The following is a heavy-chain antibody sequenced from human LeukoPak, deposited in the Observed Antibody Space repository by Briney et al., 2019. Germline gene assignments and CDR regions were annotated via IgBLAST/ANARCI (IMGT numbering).Heavy chain of an antibody. CDR2: INHSGST. J-gene: IGHJ4*02. Sequence: SETLSLTCAVYGGSFSGYYWSWIRQPPGKGLEWIGEINHSGSTNYNPSLKSRVTISVDTSKNQFSLKLSSVTAADTAVYYCARGLGELLRYFDCLPPSFDYWGQGPLVTVSS. D-gene: IGHD3-9*01. CDR3: ARGLGELLRYFDCLPPSFDY. V-gene: IGHV4-34*01. CDR1: GGSFSGYY.